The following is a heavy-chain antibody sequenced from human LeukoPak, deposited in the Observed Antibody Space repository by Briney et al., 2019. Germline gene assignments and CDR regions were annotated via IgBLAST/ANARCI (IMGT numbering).Heavy chain of an antibody. V-gene: IGHV4-39*02. D-gene: IGHD5-12*01. J-gene: IGHJ3*02. CDR1: GGSISSSSYY. Sequence: PSETLSLTCTVSGGSISSSSYYWGWIRQPPGKGLEWIGEINHSGSTNYHPSYKSRVTISLDTSQNHFSLKLTSVTAADTAVYYCARSGRDVGFAFDIWGLGTLVTISS. CDR3: ARSGRDVGFAFDI. CDR2: INHSGST.